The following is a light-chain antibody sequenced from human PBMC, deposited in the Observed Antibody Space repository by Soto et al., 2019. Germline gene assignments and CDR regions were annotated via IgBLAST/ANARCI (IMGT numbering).Light chain of an antibody. Sequence: IVFTQSPCTLSLSPGQRATLSCRASQSVTSSYLAWYQQKPGQAPRLLISGASSRATGIPDRFSGTGSGTDFTLTISRLEPEDSAVYYCQQYGRAPLTFGGGTKV. CDR1: QSVTSSY. J-gene: IGKJ4*01. V-gene: IGKV3-20*01. CDR3: QQYGRAPLT. CDR2: GAS.